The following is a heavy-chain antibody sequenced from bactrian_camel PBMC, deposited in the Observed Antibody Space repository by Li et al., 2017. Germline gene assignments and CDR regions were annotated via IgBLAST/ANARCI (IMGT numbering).Heavy chain of an antibody. J-gene: IGHJ6*01. CDR1: GYGFSTWV. Sequence: HVQLVESGGGSVQEGGSLRLSCAASGYGFSTWVMGWFRQVPGKTREGVADIESDGSTAYATSVRGRFTISKDNDKNTLYPQMDSLKPEDTGMYYCAAVNRGSRGGYCTSWAPADFRYWGQGTQVTVS. CDR2: IESDGST. V-gene: IGHV3S9*01. CDR3: AAVNRGSRGGYCTSWAPADFRY. D-gene: IGHD3*01.